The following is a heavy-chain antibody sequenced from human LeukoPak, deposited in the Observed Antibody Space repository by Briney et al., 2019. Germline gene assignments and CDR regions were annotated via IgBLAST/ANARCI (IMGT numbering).Heavy chain of an antibody. CDR3: AKARDYYGSGSYYIY. D-gene: IGHD3-10*01. Sequence: PGRSLRLSCAASGFTFSSYGMHWVRQAPGKGLEWVAVISYDGSNKYYADSVKGRFTISRDNSKNTLYLQMNSLRAEDTAVYYCAKARDYYGSGSYYIYWGQGTLVTVSS. V-gene: IGHV3-30*18. CDR2: ISYDGSNK. CDR1: GFTFSSYG. J-gene: IGHJ4*02.